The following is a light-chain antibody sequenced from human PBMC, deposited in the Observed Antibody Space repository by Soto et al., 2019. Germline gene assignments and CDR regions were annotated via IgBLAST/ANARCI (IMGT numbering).Light chain of an antibody. V-gene: IGKV1-9*01. CDR1: QDIDNF. Sequence: DIQLTQSPSFLSASVGDRVTITCRASQDIDNFLAWYQRIPGKAPNLLIHSASTLQSGVPSRFSGSGSATEFTLTISSLQPEDFATYYCQQLNDSPRTFGQGTKVEV. CDR3: QQLNDSPRT. J-gene: IGKJ1*01. CDR2: SAS.